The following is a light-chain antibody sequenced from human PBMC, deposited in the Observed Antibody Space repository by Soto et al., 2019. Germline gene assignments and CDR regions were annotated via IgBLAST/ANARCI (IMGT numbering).Light chain of an antibody. CDR1: NLGKKY. J-gene: IGLJ2*01. Sequence: SYELTQPPSVSVSPGRTASITCSGDNLGKKYVSWYQQKPGQAPVVAIYQDNKRTSGIPERISGSNSGNTATLTIGGTQAVDEADYYCQAWDSSTVLFGGGTKVTVL. V-gene: IGLV3-1*01. CDR3: QAWDSSTVL. CDR2: QDN.